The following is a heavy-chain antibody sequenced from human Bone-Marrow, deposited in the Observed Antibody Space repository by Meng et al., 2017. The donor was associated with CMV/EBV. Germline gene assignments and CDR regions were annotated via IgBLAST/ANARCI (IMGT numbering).Heavy chain of an antibody. Sequence: GGSLRLSCAASGFTFSSYAMSWVCQAPGKGLEWVSGINWNGGSTAYADSVKGRFTISRNNAKKSLYLQMNSLRAEDTALYYCARATLPHYYDSSGYYVAFDYWGQGTLVTVSS. V-gene: IGHV3-20*04. CDR3: ARATLPHYYDSSGYYVAFDY. J-gene: IGHJ4*02. D-gene: IGHD3-22*01. CDR2: INWNGGST. CDR1: GFTFSSYA.